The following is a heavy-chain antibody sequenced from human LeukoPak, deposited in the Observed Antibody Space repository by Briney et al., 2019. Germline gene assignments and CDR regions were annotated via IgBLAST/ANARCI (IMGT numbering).Heavy chain of an antibody. CDR2: IYYSGST. Sequence: ASETLSLTCTVSGGSISSYYWSWIRQPPGKGLEWIGYIYYSGSTNYNPSLKSRVTISVDTSKNQFSLKLSSVTAADTAVYYCARDGEGSFFDYWGQGTLVTVSS. CDR1: GGSISSYY. CDR3: ARDGEGSFFDY. D-gene: IGHD3-10*01. V-gene: IGHV4-59*01. J-gene: IGHJ4*02.